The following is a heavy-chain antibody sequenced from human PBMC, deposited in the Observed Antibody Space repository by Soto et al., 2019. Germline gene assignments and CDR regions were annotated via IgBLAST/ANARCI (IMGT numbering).Heavy chain of an antibody. Sequence: QIQLVQSGAEVKKPGASVKVSCKASGYTFTSYAMHWVRQAPGQRVERMGWINAGNGNTKYSQKFQGRVTITRHTASRTAYMELSSLRSEDTAVYYCARGPGGTAGPGEYWGQGTLVTVSS. J-gene: IGHJ4*02. CDR3: ARGPGGTAGPGEY. D-gene: IGHD2-8*02. CDR1: GYTFTSYA. CDR2: INAGNGNT. V-gene: IGHV1-3*01.